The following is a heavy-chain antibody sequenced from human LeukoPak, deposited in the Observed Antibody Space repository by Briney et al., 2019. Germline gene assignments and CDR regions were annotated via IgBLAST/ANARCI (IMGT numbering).Heavy chain of an antibody. J-gene: IGHJ6*02. CDR2: TVSEIDGGTT. CDR1: GFTFNYAW. Sequence: GGSLRLSCAASGFTFNYAWMSWVRQVPGKGLEWVGQTVSEIDGGTTDYATPVKGRFTISRDDSKSTLYLQMNSPKIEDTAVYYCTTDEDWNYARKDVWGQGATVIVSS. CDR3: TTDEDWNYARKDV. D-gene: IGHD1-7*01. V-gene: IGHV3-15*04.